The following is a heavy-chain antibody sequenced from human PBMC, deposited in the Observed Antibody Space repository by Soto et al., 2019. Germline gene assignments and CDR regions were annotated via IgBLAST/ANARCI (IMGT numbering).Heavy chain of an antibody. Sequence: GGYLRLSCAASGFTFSSYAMHWVRQAPGKGLEWVAVISYDGSNKYYADSVKGRFTISRDNSKNTLYLQMNSLRAEDTAVYYCARDHRSGLDYRGQVTLVTVSS. D-gene: IGHD3-10*01. CDR2: ISYDGSNK. CDR1: GFTFSSYA. V-gene: IGHV3-30-3*01. CDR3: ARDHRSGLDY. J-gene: IGHJ4*02.